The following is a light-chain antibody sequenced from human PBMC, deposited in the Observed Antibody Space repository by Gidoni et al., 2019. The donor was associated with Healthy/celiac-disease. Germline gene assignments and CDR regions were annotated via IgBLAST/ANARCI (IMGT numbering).Light chain of an antibody. CDR2: GAS. CDR1: QSVSSSY. V-gene: IGKV3-20*01. J-gene: IGKJ3*01. Sequence: EIVLTQSPGTLSLSPGERATLSCRASQSVSSSYLAWYQQKPGQAPRLLIYGASSRATGIPDRFSGSGSGTDFTLTISRLEPEDFAVYYCQQLFTFXPXTKVDIK. CDR3: QQLFT.